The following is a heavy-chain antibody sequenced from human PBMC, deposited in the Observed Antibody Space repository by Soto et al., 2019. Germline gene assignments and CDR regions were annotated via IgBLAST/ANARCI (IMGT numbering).Heavy chain of an antibody. D-gene: IGHD2-15*01. J-gene: IGHJ3*01. CDR3: ATRPLLPGAP. CDR2: IYSGGST. CDR1: GFTFSSND. V-gene: IGHV3-53*01. Sequence: EVQLVASGGGLIQPGGSLRLSCAASGFTFSSNDMNWVRQAPGKGLEWVSLIYSGGSTDYADSVKGRFTISRDNSKNTLYLQMSSLRAEDTAVYYCATRPLLPGAPWGQGTMVTVSS.